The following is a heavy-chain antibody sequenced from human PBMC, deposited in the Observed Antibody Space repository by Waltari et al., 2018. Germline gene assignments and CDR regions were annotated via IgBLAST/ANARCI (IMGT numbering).Heavy chain of an antibody. CDR1: EFTFSSYA. V-gene: IGHV3-23*01. Sequence: EVQLLESGGGLVQPGGSLRLSCAASEFTFSSYAMNWVRQAPGKGLEWVSTISGSGGNTYYADSVKGRFTISRDNSKNTLYLQMNSLRAEDTAVYYCAKDPAGTYYFEYWGHGTLVTVSS. D-gene: IGHD6-19*01. J-gene: IGHJ4*01. CDR2: ISGSGGNT. CDR3: AKDPAGTYYFEY.